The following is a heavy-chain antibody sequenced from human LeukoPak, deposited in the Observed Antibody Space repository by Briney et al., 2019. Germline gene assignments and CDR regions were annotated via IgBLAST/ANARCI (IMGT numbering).Heavy chain of an antibody. V-gene: IGHV3-64*01. D-gene: IGHD1-26*01. CDR1: GFTFSSYA. CDR3: ARVGGWELHQGAFDY. J-gene: IGHJ4*02. CDR2: ISSNGGST. Sequence: GGSLRLSCAASGFTFSSYAMHWVRQAPGKGLEYVSAISSNGGSTYYANSVKGRFTISRDNSKNTLYLQMGSPRAEDMAVYYCARVGGWELHQGAFDYWGQGTLVTVSS.